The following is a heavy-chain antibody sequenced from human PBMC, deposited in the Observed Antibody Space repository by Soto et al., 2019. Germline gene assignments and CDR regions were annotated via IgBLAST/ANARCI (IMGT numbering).Heavy chain of an antibody. CDR1: GGTFSSYA. Sequence: GASVKVSCKASGGTFSSYAISWVRQAPGQGLEWMGGIIPIFGTANYAQKFQGRVTITADESTSTAYMELSSLRSEDTAVYYCARVGYYDSSGPFDYWGQGTLVTVSS. CDR2: IIPIFGTA. CDR3: ARVGYYDSSGPFDY. V-gene: IGHV1-69*13. D-gene: IGHD3-22*01. J-gene: IGHJ4*02.